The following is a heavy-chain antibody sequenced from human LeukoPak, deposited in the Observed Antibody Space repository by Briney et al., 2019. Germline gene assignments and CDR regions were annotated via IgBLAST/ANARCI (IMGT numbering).Heavy chain of an antibody. D-gene: IGHD6-13*01. V-gene: IGHV1-2*02. Sequence: GASVKVSCKASGYTFTSYGISWVRQAPGQGLEWMGWINPNSGGTNYAQKFQGRVTMTRDTSISTAYMELSRLRSDDTAVYYCARGKQLVPKAPDYWGQGTLVTVSS. CDR1: GYTFTSYG. J-gene: IGHJ4*02. CDR3: ARGKQLVPKAPDY. CDR2: INPNSGGT.